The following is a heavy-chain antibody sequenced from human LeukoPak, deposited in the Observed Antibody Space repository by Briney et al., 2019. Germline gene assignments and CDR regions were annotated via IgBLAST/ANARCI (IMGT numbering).Heavy chain of an antibody. CDR2: FDPEDGET. Sequence: GASVKVSCKVSGYTLTELSMHWVRQAPGKGLEWMGGFDPEDGETIYAQKFQGRVTMTEDTSTDTAYMELSRLRSEDTAVYYCATGPLYSSSAYYFDYWGQGTLVTVSS. D-gene: IGHD6-6*01. CDR1: GYTLTELS. CDR3: ATGPLYSSSAYYFDY. V-gene: IGHV1-24*01. J-gene: IGHJ4*02.